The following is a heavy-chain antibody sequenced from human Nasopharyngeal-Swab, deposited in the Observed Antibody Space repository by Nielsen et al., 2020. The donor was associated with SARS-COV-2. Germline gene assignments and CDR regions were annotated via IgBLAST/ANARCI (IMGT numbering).Heavy chain of an antibody. CDR3: VKGMEGYNRGGYFDY. D-gene: IGHD5-24*01. V-gene: IGHV3-64D*06. CDR1: GFTFGNSA. Sequence: GESLKISCSTSGFTFGNSALHWVRQAPGKGLEYVSAISTHGGGTYYTDSVKGRFTIYRDNSQQTLYLQMSSLRPEDTAVYYCVKGMEGYNRGGYFDYRGQGNLVTVSS. CDR2: ISTHGGGT. J-gene: IGHJ4*02.